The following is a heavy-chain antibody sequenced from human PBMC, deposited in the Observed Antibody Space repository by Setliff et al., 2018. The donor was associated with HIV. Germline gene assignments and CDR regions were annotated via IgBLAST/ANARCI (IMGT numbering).Heavy chain of an antibody. J-gene: IGHJ3*02. D-gene: IGHD1-26*01. V-gene: IGHV5-51*01. Sequence: PGESPKISCKGSAYSLTSYWIGWVRQLPGKGLEWMGIIYPGDSDTSYSPSFQGQVTISAGKSISTAYLQWSSLKASDTAMYYCARFPPMLSGSYVRGAFDIWGQGTMVTVSS. CDR1: AYSLTSYW. CDR3: ARFPPMLSGSYVRGAFDI. CDR2: IYPGDSDT.